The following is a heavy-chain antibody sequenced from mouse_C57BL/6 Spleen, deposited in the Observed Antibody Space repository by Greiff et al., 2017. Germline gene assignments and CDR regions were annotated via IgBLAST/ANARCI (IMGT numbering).Heavy chain of an antibody. D-gene: IGHD3-3*01. V-gene: IGHV1-52*01. CDR1: GYTFTSYW. Sequence: QVQLQQPGAELVRPGSSVKLSCKASGYTFTSYWMHWVKQRPIQGLEWIGNIDPSDSETHYNQKFKDKATLTVDKSSSTAYMQLSSLTSEDSAVYYCARGWDNGAWFAYWGQGTLVTVSA. CDR2: IDPSDSET. J-gene: IGHJ3*01. CDR3: ARGWDNGAWFAY.